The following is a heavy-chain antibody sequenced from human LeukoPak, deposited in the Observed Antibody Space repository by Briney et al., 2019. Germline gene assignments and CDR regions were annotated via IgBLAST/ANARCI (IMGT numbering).Heavy chain of an antibody. V-gene: IGHV3-64*05. D-gene: IGHD6-13*01. CDR2: ISGSGATT. CDR3: VKPVGAAGGDADY. J-gene: IGHJ4*02. Sequence: GGSLRLSCSASGFTFSTSPMNWVRQAPGKGLEYVSGISGSGATTYYADSVKGRFTISRDNSKNTLYVQMSSLRAEDTAVYYCVKPVGAAGGDADYWGQGTLVTVSS. CDR1: GFTFSTSP.